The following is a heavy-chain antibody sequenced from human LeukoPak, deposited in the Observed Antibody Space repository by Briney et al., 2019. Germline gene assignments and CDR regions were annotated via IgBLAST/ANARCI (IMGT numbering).Heavy chain of an antibody. CDR1: GGPIGSGLYS. V-gene: IGHV4-31*11. CDR3: AAYTIFGVAY. D-gene: IGHD3-3*01. Sequence: SETLSLTCAVPGGPIGSGLYSWTWIRQHPGKGLEWIGSIYFNGSTYYNPSLESRLTISGDASKNHFSLKVNSVSSADTAVYYCAAYTIFGVAYWGQGTLVAVSS. CDR2: IYFNGST. J-gene: IGHJ4*02.